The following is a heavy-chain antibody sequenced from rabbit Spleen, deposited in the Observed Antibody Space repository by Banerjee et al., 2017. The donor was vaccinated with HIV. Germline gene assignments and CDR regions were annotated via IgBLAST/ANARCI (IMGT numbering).Heavy chain of an antibody. CDR1: GFSFSSSDY. CDR3: ARGVYDDYDTYYFDL. J-gene: IGHJ4*01. CDR2: IAGSSSGFT. Sequence: QEQLVESGGGLVRPEGSLKLSCTASGFSFSSSDYVCWVRQAPGKGLEWISCIAGSSSGFTYSATWAKGRFTCSKTSSTTVTLQMTSLTVADTATYFCARGVYDDYDTYYFDLWGPGTLVTVS. V-gene: IGHV1S45*01. D-gene: IGHD2-1*01.